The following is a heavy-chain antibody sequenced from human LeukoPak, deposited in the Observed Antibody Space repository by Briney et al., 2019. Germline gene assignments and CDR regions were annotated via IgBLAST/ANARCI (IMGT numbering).Heavy chain of an antibody. Sequence: GGSLRLSCAASGFTLSRHGMHWVRQAPGKGLEWVAVIWSDGSNEDYADSVKGRFTISRDNSKNTLYLQMNSLRAEDTAVYYCARDPGLSPFDYWGQGTLVTVSS. CDR1: GFTLSRHG. V-gene: IGHV3-33*01. J-gene: IGHJ4*02. CDR2: IWSDGSNE. CDR3: ARDPGLSPFDY. D-gene: IGHD3-16*02.